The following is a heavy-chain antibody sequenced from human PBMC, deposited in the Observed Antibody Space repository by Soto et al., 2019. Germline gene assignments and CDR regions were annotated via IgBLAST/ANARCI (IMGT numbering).Heavy chain of an antibody. CDR2: IYYRGNA. D-gene: IGHD3-9*01. J-gene: IGHJ4*02. V-gene: IGHV4-39*01. Sequence: QLQLQESGPGLVKPSETLSLTCSVSDDSINSDKYYWGWIRQPPGKGLEWIGSIYYRGNAYYNPSLTTRATISQHKSKTQFPLKLNSVTAADSAVYFCARLEGLATISYYFDFWGPGALVTVSS. CDR3: ARLEGLATISYYFDF. CDR1: DDSINSDKYY.